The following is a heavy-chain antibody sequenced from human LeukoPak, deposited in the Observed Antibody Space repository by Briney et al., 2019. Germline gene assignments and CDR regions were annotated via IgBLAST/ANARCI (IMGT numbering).Heavy chain of an antibody. Sequence: SVKVSCKASGGTFSSYAISWVRQAPGQGLERMGGIIPIFGTANYAQKFQGRVTITADESTSTAYMELSSLRSEDTAVYYCARRAVATIGKNYYYYYYMDVWGKGTTVTISS. D-gene: IGHD5-12*01. CDR2: IIPIFGTA. J-gene: IGHJ6*03. CDR3: ARRAVATIGKNYYYYYYMDV. V-gene: IGHV1-69*13. CDR1: GGTFSSYA.